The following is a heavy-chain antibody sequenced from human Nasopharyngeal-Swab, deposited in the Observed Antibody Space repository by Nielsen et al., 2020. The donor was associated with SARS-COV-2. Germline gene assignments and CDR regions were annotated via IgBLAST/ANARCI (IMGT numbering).Heavy chain of an antibody. CDR1: GGSFSGHQ. V-gene: IGHV4-34*01. CDR3: ARGGAGVVASPVLGLGPFYYYHFMDV. Sequence: SETLSLTCAVYGGSFSGHQWSWVRQTPGKGLEWIGEVNHCGGTNYNPSLKSRFTISVATSKNQFSLKLTSVTAADTAVYYCARGGAGVVASPVLGLGPFYYYHFMDVWGQGTTVTVSS. CDR2: VNHCGGT. D-gene: IGHD6-6*01. J-gene: IGHJ6*03.